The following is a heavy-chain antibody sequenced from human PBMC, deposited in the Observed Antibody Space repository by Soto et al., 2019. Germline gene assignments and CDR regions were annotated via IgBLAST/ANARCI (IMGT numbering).Heavy chain of an antibody. CDR3: AKDLDFSSGFYYGMDV. CDR2: IHHSGST. J-gene: IGHJ6*02. D-gene: IGHD6-19*01. CDR1: SGSISSSY. Sequence: SETLSLTCTVSSGSISSSYWSWIRQPPGKGLEWIGYIHHSGSTNYNPSLKSRLTLSLDTSKNQFSLKVSSVTAADTAVYYCAKDLDFSSGFYYGMDVCGQGTTVTVSS. V-gene: IGHV4-59*01.